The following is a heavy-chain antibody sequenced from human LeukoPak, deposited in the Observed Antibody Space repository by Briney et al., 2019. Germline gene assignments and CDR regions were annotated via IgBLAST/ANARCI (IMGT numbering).Heavy chain of an antibody. CDR1: GFTFRNYW. CDR2: IKEDGSEK. V-gene: IGHV3-7*01. Sequence: GGSLRLSCAASGFTFRNYWVRWVRQAPGKGPEWVASIKEDGSEKNYGESVKGRFTISRDNAKNSMFLQMNSLRVEDTAIYYCARDAWWGQGTLVIVSS. J-gene: IGHJ4*02. CDR3: ARDAW.